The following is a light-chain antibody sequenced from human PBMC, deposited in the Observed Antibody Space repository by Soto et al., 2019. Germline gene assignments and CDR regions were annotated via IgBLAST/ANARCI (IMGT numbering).Light chain of an antibody. J-gene: IGKJ1*01. CDR3: QQRSNWLWT. V-gene: IGKV3-11*01. Sequence: ETVLTQSPATLSLSPGDRATLSCRASQSISSYLAWYQQKPGQAPRLLIYDASNRATGIPARFSGSGSGTDFPLTISSLEPEDFAVYYCQQRSNWLWTFGQGTKVELK. CDR2: DAS. CDR1: QSISSY.